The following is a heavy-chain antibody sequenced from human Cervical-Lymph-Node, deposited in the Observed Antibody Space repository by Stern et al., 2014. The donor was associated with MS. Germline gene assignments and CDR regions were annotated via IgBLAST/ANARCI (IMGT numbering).Heavy chain of an antibody. J-gene: IGHJ4*02. D-gene: IGHD6-19*01. V-gene: IGHV3-30*18. CDR2: ISYDGNII. CDR1: GFAFSTSG. CDR3: AKDDGYASGWYKVPDY. Sequence: QVQLVESGGGVVQPGRSLRLSCAASGFAFSTSGMHWVRQAPGMGLEWVAVISYDGNIIYYADAVKGRFTISRDNSNNILSLQMNSLRAEDTAVYYCAKDDGYASGWYKVPDYWGQGTLVTVSS.